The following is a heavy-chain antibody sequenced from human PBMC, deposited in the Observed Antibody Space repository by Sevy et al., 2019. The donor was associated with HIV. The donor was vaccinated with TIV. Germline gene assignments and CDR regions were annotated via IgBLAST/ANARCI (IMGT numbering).Heavy chain of an antibody. Sequence: SETLSLTCTVSGGSISSYYWSWIRQPPGKGLEWIGYIYSRGSTNYNPSLKSRVTMSVDTSKNQFSLRLSSVTAADTAVYCCARGLKDCRDGSCLRYFQHWGQGTLVTVSS. CDR3: ARGLKDCRDGSCLRYFQH. CDR2: IYSRGST. D-gene: IGHD2-15*01. J-gene: IGHJ1*01. V-gene: IGHV4-59*01. CDR1: GGSISSYY.